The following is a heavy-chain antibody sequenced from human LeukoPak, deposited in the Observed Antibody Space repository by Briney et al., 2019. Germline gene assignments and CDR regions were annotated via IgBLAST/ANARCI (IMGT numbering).Heavy chain of an antibody. V-gene: IGHV3-30*18. CDR1: GFTFSSYG. CDR3: AKESGSSPDY. Sequence: GGSLRLSCAASGFTFSSYGMHWVRQAPGKGLEWVAVISYDGSNKYYADSVKGRFTISRDNSKNTLYLQMNSLRAEDTAVYYCAKESGSSPDYWGQGTLVTVSS. D-gene: IGHD6-13*01. CDR2: ISYDGSNK. J-gene: IGHJ4*02.